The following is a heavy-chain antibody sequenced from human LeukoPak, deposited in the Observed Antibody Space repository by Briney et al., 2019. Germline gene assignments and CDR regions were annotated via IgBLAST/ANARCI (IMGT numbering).Heavy chain of an antibody. CDR3: ARRMSSYWYFDL. CDR1: GGAISSYY. J-gene: IGHJ2*01. Sequence: SETLSLTCSVSGGAISSYYWSWIRQPPEKGLEWLGYIYYSGSTNYNPSLKSRVTISVDTSKNQFSLKLSSVTAADTAVYYCARRMSSYWYFDLWGRGTLVTVSS. V-gene: IGHV4-59*08. D-gene: IGHD2-2*01. CDR2: IYYSGST.